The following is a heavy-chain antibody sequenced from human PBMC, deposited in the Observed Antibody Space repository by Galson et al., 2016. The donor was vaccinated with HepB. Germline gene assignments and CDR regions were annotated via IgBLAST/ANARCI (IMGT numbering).Heavy chain of an antibody. Sequence: SVKVSCKASGYAFTRYGITWVRQAPGQGLEWMGWISGYNGLRNYAKKFRGRVTMTTDTSTNVAYMELRSLRSDDTAVYYCARDRNPINWYFDLWGRGTLVTVSS. CDR3: ARDRNPINWYFDL. CDR2: ISGYNGLR. CDR1: GYAFTRYG. J-gene: IGHJ2*01. V-gene: IGHV1-18*04.